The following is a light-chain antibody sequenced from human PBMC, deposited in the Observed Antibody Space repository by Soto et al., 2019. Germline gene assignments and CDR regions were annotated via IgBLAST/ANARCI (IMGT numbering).Light chain of an antibody. Sequence: IPMTQAPSSLSACVGDRVTITCRASHPISNYLNWYQHRPGKAPKLLIYGASTLQSGVPSRFSGSESGTDFTLTITSLQPEDCATYYCQQTYATPITFGQGTRLEIK. J-gene: IGKJ5*01. CDR2: GAS. CDR1: HPISNY. V-gene: IGKV1-39*01. CDR3: QQTYATPIT.